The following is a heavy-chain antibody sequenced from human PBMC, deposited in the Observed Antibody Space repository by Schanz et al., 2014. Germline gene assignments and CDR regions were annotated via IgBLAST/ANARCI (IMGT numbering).Heavy chain of an antibody. D-gene: IGHD3-10*01. CDR1: GFTFSSYW. V-gene: IGHV3-74*01. CDR2: INWSDGGST. CDR3: AKGSRSGSKVMDV. J-gene: IGHJ6*03. Sequence: EVQLVESGGGLVQPGGSLRLSCAASGFTFSSYWMHWVRQVPGKGLVWVSRINWSDGGSTGYADSVRGRFTVSRDNAKNTLYLQMNSLRPEDTALYYCAKGSRSGSKVMDVWGKGTTVTVSS.